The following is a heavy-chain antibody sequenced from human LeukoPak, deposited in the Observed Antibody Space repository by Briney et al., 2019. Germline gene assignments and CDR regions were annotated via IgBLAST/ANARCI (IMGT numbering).Heavy chain of an antibody. CDR1: GYTFTNYG. CDR2: ISIYNGNT. Sequence: ASVKVSCKASGYTFTNYGISWVRQAPGQRLEWMGWISIYNGNTDYAQKLRGRVTMTTDTSTSTAYMELRSLRSDDTAVYYCARITYDFWSGYYMPDDPWGQGTLVTVSS. J-gene: IGHJ5*02. CDR3: ARITYDFWSGYYMPDDP. D-gene: IGHD3-3*01. V-gene: IGHV1-18*01.